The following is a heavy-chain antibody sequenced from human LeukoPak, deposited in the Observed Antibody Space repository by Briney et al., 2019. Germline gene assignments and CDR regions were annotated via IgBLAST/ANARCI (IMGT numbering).Heavy chain of an antibody. CDR1: GGSISTYY. J-gene: IGHJ4*02. Sequence: PSETLSLTCTVSGGSISTYYWTWIRQPPGKGLEWIGYIYYSGSTNYNPSLKSRVTMSVDTSKNHFSLKLNSVTAADTAVYYCARDRLGLPVDYWGRGTLVTVSS. CDR3: ARDRLGLPVDY. D-gene: IGHD3-16*01. V-gene: IGHV4-59*01. CDR2: IYYSGST.